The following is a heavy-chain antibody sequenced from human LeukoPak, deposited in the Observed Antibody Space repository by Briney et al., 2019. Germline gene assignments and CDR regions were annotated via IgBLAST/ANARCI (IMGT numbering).Heavy chain of an antibody. CDR2: INHSGGT. CDR3: ARGLLDPINYGLSFDP. CDR1: GGSFSDYS. Sequence: PSETLSLTCAVYGGSFSDYSWTWIRQPPGKGLEWIGEINHSGGTNHNPSLMSRVIMSVDTSKNQISLKVSSVTAADTAVYYCARGLLDPINYGLSFDPWGQGTPVTVSS. D-gene: IGHD3-16*01. J-gene: IGHJ5*02. V-gene: IGHV4-34*01.